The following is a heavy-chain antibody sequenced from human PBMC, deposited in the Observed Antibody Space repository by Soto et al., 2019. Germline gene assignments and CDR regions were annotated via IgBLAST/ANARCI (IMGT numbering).Heavy chain of an antibody. V-gene: IGHV1-69*06. CDR2: IIPIFGTA. J-gene: IGHJ6*02. D-gene: IGHD6-25*01. CDR3: ARPFGGGYQARYYYYGMDV. CDR1: GGTFSSYA. Sequence: ASVKVSCKASGGTFSSYAISWVRQAPGQGLEWMGGIIPIFGTANYAQKFQGRVTITADKSTSTAYMELSSLRSEDTAVYYCARPFGGGYQARYYYYGMDVWGQGTTVTVSS.